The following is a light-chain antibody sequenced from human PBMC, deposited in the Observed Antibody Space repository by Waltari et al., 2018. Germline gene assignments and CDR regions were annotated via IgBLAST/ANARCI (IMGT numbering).Light chain of an antibody. Sequence: DIVMTQSPECLGVSLGERATINCKSSQDVTNSLSWYKQQPGQPPELLFYWASTRESGVPDRFSGSGFGTDFTLTIRSLQAEDVAVYYCLQHYTTPFTFGPGTRVDI. CDR1: QDVTNS. CDR2: WAS. J-gene: IGKJ3*01. CDR3: LQHYTTPFT. V-gene: IGKV4-1*01.